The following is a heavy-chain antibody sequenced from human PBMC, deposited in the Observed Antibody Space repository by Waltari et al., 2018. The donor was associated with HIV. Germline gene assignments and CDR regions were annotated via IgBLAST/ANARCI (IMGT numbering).Heavy chain of an antibody. CDR1: GGTFSSYA. Sequence: QVQLVQSGAEVKKPGSSVKVSCKASGGTFSSYAISWVRQAPGPGLEWMGGIIPICGTANYAQKFQGRVTITADESTSTAYMELSSLRSEDTAVYYCAISVVESSGWFGSYKSWGQGTLVTVSS. CDR2: IIPICGTA. J-gene: IGHJ5*02. V-gene: IGHV1-69*01. CDR3: AISVVESSGWFGSYKS. D-gene: IGHD6-19*01.